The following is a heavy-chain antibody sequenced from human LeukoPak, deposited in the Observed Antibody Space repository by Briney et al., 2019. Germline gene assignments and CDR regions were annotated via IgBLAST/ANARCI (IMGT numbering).Heavy chain of an antibody. CDR3: AARSSGNPYF. V-gene: IGHV3-21*04. CDR2: ISSSSSYI. Sequence: GGSLRLSCAASGFTFSSYSMNWVRQAPGKGLEWVSSISSSSSYIYYADSVKGRFTISRDNAENSLYLQMNSLRVEDTAVYYCAARSSGNPYFWGQGTLVTVSS. J-gene: IGHJ4*02. D-gene: IGHD1-26*01. CDR1: GFTFSSYS.